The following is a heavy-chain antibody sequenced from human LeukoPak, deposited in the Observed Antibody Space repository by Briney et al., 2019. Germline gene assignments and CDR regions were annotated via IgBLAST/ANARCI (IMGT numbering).Heavy chain of an antibody. J-gene: IGHJ4*02. CDR2: IWYDGSKE. CDR3: ARDGIAAVDFDY. D-gene: IGHD6-13*01. Sequence: PGRSLRLSCAASQIIFSDYGMHWVRQAPGKGLEWVAVIWYDGSKEYYADSVKGRFTISRDNAKNTLYLQMNSLRAEDTAVYYCARDGIAAVDFDYWGQGILVTVSS. V-gene: IGHV3-33*01. CDR1: QIIFSDYG.